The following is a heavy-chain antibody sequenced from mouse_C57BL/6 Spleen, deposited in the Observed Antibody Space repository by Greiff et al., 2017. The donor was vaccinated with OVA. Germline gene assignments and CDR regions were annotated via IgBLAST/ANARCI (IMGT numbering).Heavy chain of an antibody. D-gene: IGHD1-1*01. CDR2: IDPEDGET. CDR3: AISPSTTVVPYYYAMDY. Sequence: VQLQQSGAELVKPGASVKLSCTASGFNIKDYYMHWVKQRTEQGLEWIGRIDPEDGETKYAPKFQGKATITADTSPNTAYLQLSSLTSEDTAVYYCAISPSTTVVPYYYAMDYWGQGTSVTVSS. V-gene: IGHV14-2*01. CDR1: GFNIKDYY. J-gene: IGHJ4*01.